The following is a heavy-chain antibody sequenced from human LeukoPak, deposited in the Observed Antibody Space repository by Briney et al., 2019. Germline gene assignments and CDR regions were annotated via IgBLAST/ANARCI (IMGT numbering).Heavy chain of an antibody. CDR2: IEPSDYYT. J-gene: IGHJ3*02. D-gene: IGHD3-3*01. Sequence: GESRGISCKVSGYSFTSYWINWVRQMPGKGLEWMGRIEPSDYYTNYSPHFQCHVTILASMSISTAYLQRSSLKASDTDIYYCARRGEWLLYDNTVTNAFDIWGQGTLVAVCS. CDR3: ARRGEWLLYDNTVTNAFDI. V-gene: IGHV5-10-1*01. CDR1: GYSFTSYW.